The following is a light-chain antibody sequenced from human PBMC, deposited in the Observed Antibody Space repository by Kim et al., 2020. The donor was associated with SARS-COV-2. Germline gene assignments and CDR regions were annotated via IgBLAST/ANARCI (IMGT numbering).Light chain of an antibody. Sequence: ALGQTVRITCQGDSLRIYYASWYQQKPGQAPVLVMFAKNSRPSGIPDRFSGSSSGNTASLTITGAQAEDEADYYCNSRDSSGDLVVFGGGTQLTVL. J-gene: IGLJ2*01. CDR3: NSRDSSGDLVV. CDR2: AKN. V-gene: IGLV3-19*01. CDR1: SLRIYY.